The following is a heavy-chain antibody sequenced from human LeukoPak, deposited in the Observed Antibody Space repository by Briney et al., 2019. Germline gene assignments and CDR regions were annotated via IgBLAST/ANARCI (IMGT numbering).Heavy chain of an antibody. J-gene: IGHJ4*02. D-gene: IGHD3-22*01. CDR1: GFTFSDYY. CDR3: ARNVGYYDSSGYYAKDY. V-gene: IGHV3-11*01. CDR2: ISSSGSTI. Sequence: GGSLRLSCTASGFTFSDYYMSWIRQAPGKGLEWVSYISSSGSTIYYADSVKGRFTISRDNAKNSLYLQMNSLRAEDTAVYYCARNVGYYDSSGYYAKDYWGQGTLVTVSS.